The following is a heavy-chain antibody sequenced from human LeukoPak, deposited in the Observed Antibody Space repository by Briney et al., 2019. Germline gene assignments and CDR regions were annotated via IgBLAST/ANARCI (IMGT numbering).Heavy chain of an antibody. CDR3: ARIKSSGWYYDY. Sequence: SETLSLTCTVSGGSVSNYYWSWIRQSPGKGLEWIGYVYYSGSTNYNPSLKSRVTISLDTTKNQFSLRLSSVTAADTAVYYCARIKSSGWYYDYWGQGTLVTVSS. J-gene: IGHJ4*02. CDR2: VYYSGST. D-gene: IGHD6-19*01. V-gene: IGHV4-59*02. CDR1: GGSVSNYY.